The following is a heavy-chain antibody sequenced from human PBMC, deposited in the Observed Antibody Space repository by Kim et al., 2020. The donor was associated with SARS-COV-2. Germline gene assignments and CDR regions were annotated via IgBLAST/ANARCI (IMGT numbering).Heavy chain of an antibody. CDR3: ARYRRNYYDYGMDV. V-gene: IGHV4-59*01. Sequence: HSLKSRVTIPVATSKNQFSLKLSSVTAADTAVYYCARYRRNYYDYGMDVWGQGTTVTVSS. D-gene: IGHD3-16*02. J-gene: IGHJ6*02.